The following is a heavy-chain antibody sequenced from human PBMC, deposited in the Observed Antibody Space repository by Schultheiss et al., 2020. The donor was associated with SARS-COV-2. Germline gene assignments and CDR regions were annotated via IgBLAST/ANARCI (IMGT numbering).Heavy chain of an antibody. CDR1: GFTVSSNE. Sequence: GGSLRLSCAASGFTVSSNEMSWVRQAPGKGLEWVSAISGSGGSTYYADSVKGRFTISRDNSKNTLYLQMNSLRAEDTAVYYCAKSSGYYLGAFDIWGQGTMVTVS. V-gene: IGHV3-23*01. J-gene: IGHJ3*02. CDR2: ISGSGGST. CDR3: AKSSGYYLGAFDI. D-gene: IGHD3-22*01.